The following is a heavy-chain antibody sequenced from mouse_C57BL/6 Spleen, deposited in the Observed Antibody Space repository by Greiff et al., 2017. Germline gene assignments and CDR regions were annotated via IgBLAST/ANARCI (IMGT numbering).Heavy chain of an antibody. Sequence: VQLQQPGAELVMPGASVKLSCKASGYTFTSYWMHWVKQRPGQGLEWIGEIDPSDSYTNYNQKFKGKSTLTVDKSSSTAYMQLSSLTSEDSAVYYCARRGGYVGAMDYWGQGTSVTVSS. J-gene: IGHJ4*01. CDR3: ARRGGYVGAMDY. CDR1: GYTFTSYW. V-gene: IGHV1-69*01. D-gene: IGHD2-2*01. CDR2: IDPSDSYT.